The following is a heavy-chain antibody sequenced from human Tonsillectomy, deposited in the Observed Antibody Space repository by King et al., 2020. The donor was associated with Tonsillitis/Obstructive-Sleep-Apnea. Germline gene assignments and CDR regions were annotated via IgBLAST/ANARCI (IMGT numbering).Heavy chain of an antibody. CDR2: ISWNSGDI. CDR3: AKDTGRFLTPYMDV. CDR1: GLTFDDYG. D-gene: IGHD3-3*01. Sequence: VQLVESGGGLVQPGRSLRLSCAASGLTFDDYGMHWVRQAPGKGLEWVSGISWNSGDIGYADSVKGRFTISRDNAKNSLYLQMNSLRAEDTALYYCAKDTGRFLTPYMDVWGKGTTVTVSS. V-gene: IGHV3-9*01. J-gene: IGHJ6*04.